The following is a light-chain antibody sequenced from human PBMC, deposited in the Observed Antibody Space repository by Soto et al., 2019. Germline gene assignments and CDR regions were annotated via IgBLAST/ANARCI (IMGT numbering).Light chain of an antibody. CDR3: QQYADSPRT. CDR1: QSVSSSY. V-gene: IGKV3-20*01. Sequence: ETVFTQSPGTLSLSPGERATLSCRASQSVSSSYLAWYQQKPGQAPRLLIYGASSRATGIPDRFSGSGSGTDFTLTISGLEPEDFAVYYCQQYADSPRTFGQGTKVDIK. CDR2: GAS. J-gene: IGKJ1*01.